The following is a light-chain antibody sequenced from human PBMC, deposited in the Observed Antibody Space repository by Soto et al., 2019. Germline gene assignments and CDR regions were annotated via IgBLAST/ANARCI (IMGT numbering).Light chain of an antibody. J-gene: IGKJ1*01. CDR2: AAS. CDR3: QQYHNWPRT. V-gene: IGKV3-15*01. Sequence: EIVMTQSPATLSVSPGERATLSCRASQSVSSDLAWYQQKPGQTPSLLIYAASTRATGIPARFSGSGSGTEFTLTISSLQSEDFVVYYCQQYHNWPRTSGQGTKVEI. CDR1: QSVSSD.